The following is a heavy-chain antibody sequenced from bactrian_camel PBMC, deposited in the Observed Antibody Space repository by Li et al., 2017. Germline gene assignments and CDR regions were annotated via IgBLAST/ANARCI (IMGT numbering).Heavy chain of an antibody. J-gene: IGHJ4*01. D-gene: IGHD3*01. CDR1: GVIYSSPC. CDR2: INENGST. CDR3: AVKRWGYCSLRSPDFDN. V-gene: IGHV3S53*01. Sequence: HVQLVESGGGSVQAGGSLKLSCVASGVIYSSPCLGWFRQAPGKEREGVAAINENGSTSYAGSVRGRFTISRDTALNTVTLQMNSLKPDDTAMYYCAVKRWGYCSLRSPDFDNWGQGTQVTVS.